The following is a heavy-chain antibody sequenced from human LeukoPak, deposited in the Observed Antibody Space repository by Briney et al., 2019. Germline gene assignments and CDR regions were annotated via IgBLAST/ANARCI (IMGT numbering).Heavy chain of an antibody. D-gene: IGHD4-17*01. CDR2: ISYDGSNK. V-gene: IGHV3-30-3*02. J-gene: IGHJ4*02. CDR1: GFTFSSYA. CDR3: AKNLRGDYLLSYFAY. Sequence: GGSLRLSCAASGFTFSSYAMHWVRQAPGKGLEWVAVISYDGSNKYYADSVKGRFTISRDNSKNTLYLQMNSLRAEDTAVYYCAKNLRGDYLLSYFAYWGQGTLVTVSS.